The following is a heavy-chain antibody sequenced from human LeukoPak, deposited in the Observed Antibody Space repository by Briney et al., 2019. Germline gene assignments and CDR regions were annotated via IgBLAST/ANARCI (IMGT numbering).Heavy chain of an antibody. Sequence: GASVKVSCKASGYTFTSYGISWVRQAPGQGLEWMGWISAYNGNTNYAQKLQGRVTMTTDTSTSTAYMELRSLRSDDTAMYYCARPLVVVAEEYYYYGMDVWGQGTTVTVSS. CDR3: ARPLVVVAEEYYYYGMDV. CDR1: GYTFTSYG. CDR2: ISAYNGNT. J-gene: IGHJ6*02. D-gene: IGHD2-15*01. V-gene: IGHV1-18*01.